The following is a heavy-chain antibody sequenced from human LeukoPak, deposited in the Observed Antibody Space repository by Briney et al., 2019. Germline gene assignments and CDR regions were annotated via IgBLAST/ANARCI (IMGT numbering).Heavy chain of an antibody. V-gene: IGHV4-34*01. J-gene: IGHJ6*02. D-gene: IGHD2-2*01. Sequence: MPSETLSLTCAVYGGSFSGYYWSWIRQPPGKGLEWIGEINHSGSTNYNPSLESRVTISVDTSKNQFSLKLSSVTAADTAVYYCARGWIVVPAASPYYYGMDVWGQGTTVTVSS. CDR2: INHSGST. CDR3: ARGWIVVPAASPYYYGMDV. CDR1: GGSFSGYY.